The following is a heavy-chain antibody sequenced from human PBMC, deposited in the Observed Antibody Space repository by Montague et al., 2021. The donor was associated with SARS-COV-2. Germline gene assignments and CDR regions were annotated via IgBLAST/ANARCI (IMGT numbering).Heavy chain of an antibody. D-gene: IGHD3-22*01. Sequence: SETLSLTCTVSGGSISSSTYYWGWIRQPPGKGLEWIASIYHSGSTYFNPSPKSRVAISIDTSKNQFSLKLSSVTAADTAVYYCARRPYYYDSSGQFDPWGQGVLVTVSS. CDR2: IYHSGST. CDR1: GGSISSSTYY. V-gene: IGHV4-39*07. J-gene: IGHJ5*02. CDR3: ARRPYYYDSSGQFDP.